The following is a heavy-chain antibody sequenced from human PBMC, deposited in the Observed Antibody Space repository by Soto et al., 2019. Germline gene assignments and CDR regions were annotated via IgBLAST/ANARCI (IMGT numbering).Heavy chain of an antibody. CDR2: VNDSGDRT. D-gene: IGHD1-1*01. CDR1: GFTFSSYA. J-gene: IGHJ5*02. CDR3: VRDPQSPGWSYNWYDT. V-gene: IGHV3-23*01. Sequence: GGSLRLSCAASGFTFSSYAMSWVRQSPGEGLEWVSSVNDSGDRTYYADSVKGRFTISRDNSKNTLYLQMNTLRAEETALYYCVRDPQSPGWSYNWYDTWGQGTRVTVSS.